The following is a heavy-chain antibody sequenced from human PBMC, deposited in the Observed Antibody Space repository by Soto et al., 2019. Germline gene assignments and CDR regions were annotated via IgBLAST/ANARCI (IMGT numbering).Heavy chain of an antibody. V-gene: IGHV1-3*01. CDR2: INASNGNT. Sequence: QVQLVQSGAEVKKPGASVKVSCKASGYTFTSYAMHWVRQAPGQRLEWMGWINASNGNTKYSQKFQGRVTITRDTSASTAYRELSSLRSEDTAVYYCARGYGGPIGWFDPWGQGTLVTVSS. J-gene: IGHJ5*02. CDR1: GYTFTSYA. CDR3: ARGYGGPIGWFDP. D-gene: IGHD3-16*01.